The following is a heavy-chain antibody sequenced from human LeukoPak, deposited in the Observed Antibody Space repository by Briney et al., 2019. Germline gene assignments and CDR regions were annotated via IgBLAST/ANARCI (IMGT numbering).Heavy chain of an antibody. J-gene: IGHJ4*02. V-gene: IGHV1-69*04. Sequence: SVKVSCKASGGTFSSYAISWVRQAPGQGLEWMGRITPIIGIAIYAQMFEGRLTITADKSTSTAHMELSSLRSGDTAVYYCARDEEGFGESLIGWGQGTLVTVSS. CDR2: ITPIIGIA. CDR1: GGTFSSYA. D-gene: IGHD3-10*01. CDR3: ARDEEGFGESLIG.